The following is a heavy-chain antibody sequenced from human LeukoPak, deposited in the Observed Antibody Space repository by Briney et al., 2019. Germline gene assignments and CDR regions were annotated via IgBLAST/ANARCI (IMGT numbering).Heavy chain of an antibody. Sequence: GASVKVSCKASGYTFTSYDINWVRQATGQGLEWMGWMNPNSGNTGYAQKFQGRVTMTRDTSTSTVYMELSSLRSEDTAVYYCARDYGSGWYFFDYWGQGTLVTVSS. J-gene: IGHJ4*02. V-gene: IGHV1-8*02. CDR1: GYTFTSYD. CDR3: ARDYGSGWYFFDY. CDR2: MNPNSGNT. D-gene: IGHD6-19*01.